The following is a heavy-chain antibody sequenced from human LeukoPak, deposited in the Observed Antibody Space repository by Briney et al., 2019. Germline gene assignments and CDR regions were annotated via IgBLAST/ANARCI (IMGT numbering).Heavy chain of an antibody. D-gene: IGHD6-13*01. J-gene: IGHJ4*02. V-gene: IGHV1-2*02. Sequence: ASVKVSCKASGYTFTGYYMHWVRQAPGQGLEWMGWINPNSGGTNYAQKFQGRVTMTRDTSISTAYMELSRLRSDDAAVYYCARRRQAGREQLEYWGQGTLVTVSS. CDR1: GYTFTGYY. CDR3: ARRRQAGREQLEY. CDR2: INPNSGGT.